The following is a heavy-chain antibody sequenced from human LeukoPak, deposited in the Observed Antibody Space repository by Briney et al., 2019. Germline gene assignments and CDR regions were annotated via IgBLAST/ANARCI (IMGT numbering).Heavy chain of an antibody. CDR2: ITRSGGST. CDR3: AKEDGYSYGIDY. V-gene: IGHV3-23*01. Sequence: GGSLRLSCAASGFTFSSYAMSWVRQAPGKGLEWVSTITRSGGSTYYADSVKGRFTVSRGNSKNTLYLQMNSLRAEDTAVYYCAKEDGYSYGIDYWGQGTLVTVSS. D-gene: IGHD5-18*01. J-gene: IGHJ4*02. CDR1: GFTFSSYA.